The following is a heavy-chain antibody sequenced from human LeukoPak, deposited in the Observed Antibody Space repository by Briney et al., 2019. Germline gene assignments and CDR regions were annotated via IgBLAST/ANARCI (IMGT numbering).Heavy chain of an antibody. CDR1: GFTFSSYS. CDR2: ISSSSSTI. V-gene: IGHV3-48*04. J-gene: IGHJ4*02. Sequence: GGSLRLSCAASGFTFSSYSMNWVRQAPGKGLEWVSYISSSSSTIYYADSVKGRFTISRDNAKNSLYLQMNSLTGEDTALYYCVRRGDASSGWGDHDFWGQGALVTVSS. CDR3: VRRGDASSGWGDHDF. D-gene: IGHD6-19*01.